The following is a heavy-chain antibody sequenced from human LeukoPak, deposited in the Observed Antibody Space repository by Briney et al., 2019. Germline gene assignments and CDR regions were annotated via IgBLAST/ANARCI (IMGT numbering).Heavy chain of an antibody. CDR2: INHSGST. J-gene: IGHJ5*02. V-gene: IGHV4-34*01. Sequence: SETLSLTCAVYGGSFSGYYWSWIRQPPGKGLEWIGEINHSGSTNYNPSLKSRVTMSVDTSKNQFSLKLSSVTAADTAVYYCARDQGYCSGGSCYVWFDPWGQGTLVTVSS. CDR1: GGSFSGYY. D-gene: IGHD2-15*01. CDR3: ARDQGYCSGGSCYVWFDP.